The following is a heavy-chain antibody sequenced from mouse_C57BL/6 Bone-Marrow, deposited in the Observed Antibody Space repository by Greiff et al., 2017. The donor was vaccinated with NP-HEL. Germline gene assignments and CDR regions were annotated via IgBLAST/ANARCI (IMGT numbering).Heavy chain of an antibody. CDR3: ARVMVDY. CDR2: IDPSDSYT. D-gene: IGHD2-3*01. CDR1: GYTFTSYW. J-gene: IGHJ4*01. Sequence: QVQLQQSGAELVKPGASVKLSCKASGYTFTSYWMQWVKQRPGQGLEWIGEIDPSDSYTNYNQKFKGKATLTVDTSSSTAYMQLSSLTSEDSAVYYCARVMVDYWGQGTSVTVSS. V-gene: IGHV1-50*01.